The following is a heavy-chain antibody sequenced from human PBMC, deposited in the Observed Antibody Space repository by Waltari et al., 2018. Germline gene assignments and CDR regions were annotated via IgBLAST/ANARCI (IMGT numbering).Heavy chain of an antibody. V-gene: IGHV3-30*02. Sequence: QVQLVESGGGVMQPGGSLRLSCAVSGFTFSTTGMHWVRQAPGKGLEWVAFSHYDGRTKYYGDSVKGRFAISRDNSQNTLYLQLSLLKPEDTAVYYCARAWAQLGDSNYFDYWGQGTLVTVSS. CDR2: SHYDGRTK. D-gene: IGHD1-1*01. J-gene: IGHJ4*02. CDR1: GFTFSTTG. CDR3: ARAWAQLGDSNYFDY.